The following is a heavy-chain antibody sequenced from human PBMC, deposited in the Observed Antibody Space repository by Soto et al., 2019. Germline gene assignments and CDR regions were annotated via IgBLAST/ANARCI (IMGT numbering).Heavy chain of an antibody. J-gene: IGHJ4*02. CDR3: ARGRKGVSSSCYGD. CDR1: GGSFSCYC. Sequence: KTSETLSLTCAVYGGSFSCYCWTWIRQPPGKGLEWIGEINDSGGTDYNPSLKSRVTISLDTSKNQLSLKLSSVTAADTAVYYCARGRKGVSSSCYGDWGQGTLGTVSS. V-gene: IGHV4-34*01. CDR2: INDSGGT. D-gene: IGHD6-13*01.